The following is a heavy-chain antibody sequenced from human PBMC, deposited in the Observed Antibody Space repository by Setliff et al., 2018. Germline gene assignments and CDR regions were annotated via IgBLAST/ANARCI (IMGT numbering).Heavy chain of an antibody. CDR3: ARAAGSRKYNFWSGYQP. J-gene: IGHJ4*02. Sequence: SETLSLTCAVYGGSFSGYYWSWIRQPPGKGLEWIGEINHSGSTNYNPSPKSRVTISVDTSKKQFSLKLSSVTAADTAVYYCARAAGSRKYNFWSGYQPWGQGTLVTVSS. V-gene: IGHV4-34*01. D-gene: IGHD3-3*01. CDR1: GGSFSGYY. CDR2: INHSGST.